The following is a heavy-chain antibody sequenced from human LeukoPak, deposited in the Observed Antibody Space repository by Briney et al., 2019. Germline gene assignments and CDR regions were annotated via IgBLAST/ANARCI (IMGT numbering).Heavy chain of an antibody. CDR2: IRYDAINK. D-gene: IGHD1-26*01. CDR1: GFTFSSNY. J-gene: IGHJ6*03. Sequence: GGSLRLSCAASGFTFSSNYMSWVRQAPRKGLEWVAFIRYDAINKYYADSVKGRFTISRDNSRNTLYLQMNSLRAEDTALYYCAKDGDTVSGTYYFDMDVWGKGTTVTISS. CDR3: AKDGDTVSGTYYFDMDV. V-gene: IGHV3-30*02.